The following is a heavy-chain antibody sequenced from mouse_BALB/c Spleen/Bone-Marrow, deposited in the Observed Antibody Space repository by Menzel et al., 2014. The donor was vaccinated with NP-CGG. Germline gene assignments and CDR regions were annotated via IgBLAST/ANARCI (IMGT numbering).Heavy chain of an antibody. D-gene: IGHD1-1*01. CDR2: ISSGSSTI. Sequence: EVKLVESGGGLVQPGGSRKLSCAASGFTFSSFGMHWVRQAPEKGLEWVAYISSGSSTIYYADTVKGRFTISRDNPKNTLFPQMTSLRSEDTAMYYCARSGVITTRAMDHWGQGTSVTVSS. CDR3: ARSGVITTRAMDH. CDR1: GFTFSSFG. V-gene: IGHV5-17*02. J-gene: IGHJ4*01.